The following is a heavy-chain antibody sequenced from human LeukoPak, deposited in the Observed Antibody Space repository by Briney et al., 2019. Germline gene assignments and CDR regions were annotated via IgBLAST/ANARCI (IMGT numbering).Heavy chain of an antibody. CDR2: ISTSSTLV. CDR1: GFTFSDST. V-gene: IGHV3-21*01. D-gene: IGHD2-15*01. J-gene: IGHJ4*02. CDR3: AKTLGYCSRRGSCPEEDS. Sequence: GGSLRLSCAASGFTFSDSTMSWVRQAPGKGLEWVSSISTSSTLVYYADSLKGRFTISRDNAKNSLYLQMNSLKADDTAVYFCAKTLGYCSRRGSCPEEDSWGQGTLVTVSS.